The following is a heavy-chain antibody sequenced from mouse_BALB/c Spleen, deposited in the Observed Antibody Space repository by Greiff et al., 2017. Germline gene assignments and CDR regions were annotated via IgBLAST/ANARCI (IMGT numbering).Heavy chain of an antibody. CDR1: GYAFTNYL. J-gene: IGHJ4*01. CDR2: INPGSGGT. D-gene: IGHD4-1*01. V-gene: IGHV1-54*03. Sequence: QVQLQQSGAELVRPGTSVKVSCKASGYAFTNYLIEWVKQRPGQGLEWIGVINPGSGGTNYNEKFKGKATLTADKSSSTAYMQLSSLTSDDSAVYFCARSFTGTGAMDYWGQGTSVTVSS. CDR3: ARSFTGTGAMDY.